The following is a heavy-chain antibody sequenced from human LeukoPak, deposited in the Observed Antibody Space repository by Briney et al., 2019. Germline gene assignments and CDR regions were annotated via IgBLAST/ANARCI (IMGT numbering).Heavy chain of an antibody. Sequence: GGSLRLSCAASGFSFSSYWMHWVRQAPGKGLVWVSRLNTDGSSTNYADSVKGRFTISRDNAKNTLYLQMNSLRAEDTAVYYCAKRVIITRLFDYWGQGTLVAVSS. CDR2: LNTDGSST. V-gene: IGHV3-74*01. CDR3: AKRVIITRLFDY. CDR1: GFSFSSYW. J-gene: IGHJ4*02. D-gene: IGHD3-22*01.